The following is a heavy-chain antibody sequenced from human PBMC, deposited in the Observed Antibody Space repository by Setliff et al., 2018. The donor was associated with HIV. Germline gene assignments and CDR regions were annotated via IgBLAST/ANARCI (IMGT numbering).Heavy chain of an antibody. CDR3: ARVIMAAAGTPYHFRFDP. Sequence: SETLSLTCTVSGGSMSSGSYYWSWIRQPAGKGLEWIGRIYISGSTNYNPSLKSRVTISVDTSKNQFSLKLSSVTAADTAVYYCARVIMAAAGTPYHFRFDPWGQGTLVTVSS. J-gene: IGHJ5*02. V-gene: IGHV4-61*02. D-gene: IGHD6-13*01. CDR2: IYISGST. CDR1: GGSMSSGSYY.